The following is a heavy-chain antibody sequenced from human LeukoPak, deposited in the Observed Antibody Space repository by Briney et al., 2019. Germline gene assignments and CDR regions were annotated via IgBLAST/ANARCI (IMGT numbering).Heavy chain of an antibody. CDR1: RFTVSSNY. D-gene: IGHD3-10*01. CDR2: IYSGGST. Sequence: PGGSLRLSCAASRFTVSSNYMSWVRQAPGKGLEWVSVIYSGGSTYYADSVKGRFTISRDNSKNTLYLQMNSLRAEDTAVYYCARINGRRGNYGWYLDYWGQGTLVTVSS. J-gene: IGHJ4*02. V-gene: IGHV3-53*01. CDR3: ARINGRRGNYGWYLDY.